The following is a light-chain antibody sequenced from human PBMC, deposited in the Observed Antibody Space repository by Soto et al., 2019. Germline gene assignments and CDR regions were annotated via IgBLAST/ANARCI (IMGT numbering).Light chain of an antibody. CDR2: EVT. V-gene: IGLV2-8*01. Sequence: QSALTQPPSASGSPGQSVTISCTGTSSDIGGYNYVSWYQQHAGKAPKLVIYEVTKRPSGLPDRFSGSKSANTASLTVSGLQAEDEADYYCSSFASRSTVVFGGGTKLTVL. CDR3: SSFASRSTVV. CDR1: SSDIGGYNY. J-gene: IGLJ2*01.